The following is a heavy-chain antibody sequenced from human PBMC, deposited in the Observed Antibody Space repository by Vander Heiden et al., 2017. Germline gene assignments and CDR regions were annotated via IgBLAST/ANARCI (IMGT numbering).Heavy chain of an antibody. V-gene: IGHV3-21*01. Sequence: EVQLVESGGGLVKPGVSLRLSCAASGFTFSSYSMNWVRQAPGKGLEWVSCISSSSSYMYYSDSVKGRLTISRDNVKNSLYLQMNSIRDQDTAVCYCASPHMTNGLSRYWGEGSMVTDYS. CDR1: GFTFSSYS. J-gene: IGHJ4*02. CDR2: ISSSSSYM. CDR3: ASPHMTNGLSRY. D-gene: IGHD3-16*01.